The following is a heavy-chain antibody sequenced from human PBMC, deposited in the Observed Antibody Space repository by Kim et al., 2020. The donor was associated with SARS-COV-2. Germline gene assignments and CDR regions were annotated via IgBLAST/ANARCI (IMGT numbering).Heavy chain of an antibody. J-gene: IGHJ3*02. Sequence: ASVKVSCKVSGYTLTELSMHWVRQAPGKGLEWMGGFDPEDGETIYAQKFQGRVTMTEDTSTDTAYMGLSSLRSEDTAVYYCATLKSSTTVVNWFAFDIWGQGTMVTFSS. V-gene: IGHV1-24*01. D-gene: IGHD4-17*01. CDR1: GYTLTELS. CDR3: ATLKSSTTVVNWFAFDI. CDR2: FDPEDGET.